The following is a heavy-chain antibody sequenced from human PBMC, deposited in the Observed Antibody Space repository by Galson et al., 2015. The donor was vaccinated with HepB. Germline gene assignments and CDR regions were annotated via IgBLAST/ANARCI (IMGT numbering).Heavy chain of an antibody. V-gene: IGHV3-15*01. CDR1: GFTFSNAW. D-gene: IGHD2-15*01. J-gene: IGHJ4*02. CDR3: TTDEGYCGGGSCYSGRSFDY. Sequence: SLRLSCAASGFTFSNAWMSWVRQAPGKGLEWVGRIKSKTDGGTTDYAAPVKGRFTISRDDSKNTLYLQMNSLKTEDTAVYYCTTDEGYCGGGSCYSGRSFDYWGQGTLVTVSS. CDR2: IKSKTDGGTT.